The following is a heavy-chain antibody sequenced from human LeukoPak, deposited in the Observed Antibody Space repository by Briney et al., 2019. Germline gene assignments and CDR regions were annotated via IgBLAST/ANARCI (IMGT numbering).Heavy chain of an antibody. CDR2: IYRGGDT. Sequence: QPGGSLRLSCAASGLTVGSKYMGWVRQAPGKGLEWVSVIYRGGDTYYADSVRGRFTVSRDISQNTLYLQMNRLRVEDTAVYYCATRPDDNDFPFFDFWGQGPLVLVSS. J-gene: IGHJ4*02. CDR1: GLTVGSKY. V-gene: IGHV3-66*01. D-gene: IGHD3-3*01. CDR3: ATRPDDNDFPFFDF.